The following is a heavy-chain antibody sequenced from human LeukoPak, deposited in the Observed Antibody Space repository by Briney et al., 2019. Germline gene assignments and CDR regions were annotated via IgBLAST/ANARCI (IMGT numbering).Heavy chain of an antibody. Sequence: GASVKVSCKASGYTFTSYDINWVRQATGQGLEWMGWMNPNSGNTGYAQKFQGRVTMTRNTSISTAYMELSSLRSEDTAVYYCARGGGSGSYYNVDWFDPWGQGTLVTVSS. D-gene: IGHD3-10*01. CDR3: ARGGGSGSYYNVDWFDP. J-gene: IGHJ5*02. CDR2: MNPNSGNT. CDR1: GYTFTSYD. V-gene: IGHV1-8*01.